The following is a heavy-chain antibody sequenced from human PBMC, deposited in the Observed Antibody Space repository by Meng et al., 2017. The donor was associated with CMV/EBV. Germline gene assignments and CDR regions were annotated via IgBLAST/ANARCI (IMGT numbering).Heavy chain of an antibody. Sequence: CPGLVTLSETLSPTSTVAGGSLTTYYWSWIRRPAGKGLEWIGRIYTSGSTNYNPSLKSRVTMSVDTSKNQFSLKLSSVTAADTAVYYCAREIVVVPAAIDNWFDPWGQGTLVTVSS. J-gene: IGHJ5*02. CDR1: GGSLTTYY. V-gene: IGHV4-4*07. CDR3: AREIVVVPAAIDNWFDP. D-gene: IGHD2-2*02. CDR2: IYTSGST.